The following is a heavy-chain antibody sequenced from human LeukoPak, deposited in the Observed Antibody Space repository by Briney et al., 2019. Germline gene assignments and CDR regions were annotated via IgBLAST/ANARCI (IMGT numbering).Heavy chain of an antibody. CDR2: IDQGGSTK. CDR1: GFTFNTYW. CDR3: VRDKGGRSGAIYYDAFDV. D-gene: IGHD1-26*01. Sequence: GGSLRLSCAASGFTFNTYWMIWVRQAPGKGLEWVAHIDQGGSTKYYVDSLKGRFTISRDNAKNSLYLQMNSLRAEGTAVYYCVRDKGGRSGAIYYDAFDVWGQGTMVTVSS. J-gene: IGHJ3*01. V-gene: IGHV3-7*01.